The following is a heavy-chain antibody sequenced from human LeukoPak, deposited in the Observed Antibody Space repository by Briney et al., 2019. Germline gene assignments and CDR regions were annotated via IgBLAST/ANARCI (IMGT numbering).Heavy chain of an antibody. J-gene: IGHJ6*02. V-gene: IGHV3-30*03. CDR3: ARDLSGDPSVSYGMDV. CDR1: GFTFSDHA. Sequence: GGSLRLSCAASGFTFSDHAMSWVRQAPGKGLEWVAVISHEVINKGYADSVKGRFSISRDNSKNTLYLQMDSLRAEDTAVYYCARDLSGDPSVSYGMDVWGQGTTVTVSS. D-gene: IGHD4-17*01. CDR2: ISHEVINK.